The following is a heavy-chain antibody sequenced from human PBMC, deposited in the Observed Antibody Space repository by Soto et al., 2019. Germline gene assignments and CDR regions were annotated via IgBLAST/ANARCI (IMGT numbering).Heavy chain of an antibody. CDR3: ARPAARMDYYYYGMDV. Sequence: ASVKVSCKASGYTFTSYAMHWVRQAPGQRLEWMGWINAGNGNTKYSQEFQGRVTITRDTSASTAYMELSSLRSEDTAVYYCARPAARMDYYYYGMDVWGQGATVTVSS. D-gene: IGHD6-6*01. CDR1: GYTFTSYA. CDR2: INAGNGNT. V-gene: IGHV1-3*01. J-gene: IGHJ6*02.